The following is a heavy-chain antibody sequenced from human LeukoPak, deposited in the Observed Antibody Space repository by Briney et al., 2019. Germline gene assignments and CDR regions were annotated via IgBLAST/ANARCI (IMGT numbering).Heavy chain of an antibody. CDR3: ARERDYGDLDY. D-gene: IGHD4-17*01. CDR1: GFTFSSYD. Sequence: PGGSLRLSCAASGFTFSSYDMHWVRQATGKGLEWVSAIGTAGDTYYPGSVKGRFTISRENAKNSLYLQMNSLRAGDTAVYYCARERDYGDLDYWGQGTLVTVSS. CDR2: IGTAGDT. J-gene: IGHJ4*02. V-gene: IGHV3-13*01.